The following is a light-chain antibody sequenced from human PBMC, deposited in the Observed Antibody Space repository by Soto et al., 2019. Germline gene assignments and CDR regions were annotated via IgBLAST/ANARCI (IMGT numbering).Light chain of an antibody. CDR2: DAS. CDR3: QQYNNWPPLT. Sequence: EIVMTQSPATLSVSPGERATLSCRASQSAGTNLAWYQQTPGQAPRLLIYDASSRATGIPARFSGSGSGTELTLTISNLQSEDFAVYYCQQYNNWPPLTFGGGTKVEIK. J-gene: IGKJ4*01. CDR1: QSAGTN. V-gene: IGKV3-15*01.